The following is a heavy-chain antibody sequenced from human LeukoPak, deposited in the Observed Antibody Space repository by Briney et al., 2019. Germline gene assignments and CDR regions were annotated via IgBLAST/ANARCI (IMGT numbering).Heavy chain of an antibody. CDR1: GGTFSSYA. Sequence: SVKVSCKASGGTFSSYAISWVRQAPGQGLGWMGGIIPIFGTANYAQKFQGRVTITTDESTSTAYMELSSLRSEDTAVYYCARDAYYYDSSGYYTGLPSDYWGQGTLVTVSS. J-gene: IGHJ4*02. D-gene: IGHD3-22*01. CDR2: IIPIFGTA. V-gene: IGHV1-69*05. CDR3: ARDAYYYDSSGYYTGLPSDY.